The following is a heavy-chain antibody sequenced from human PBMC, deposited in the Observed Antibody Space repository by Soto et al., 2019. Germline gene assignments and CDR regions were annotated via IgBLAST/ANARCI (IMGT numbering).Heavy chain of an antibody. CDR3: ARQLALRSSSSSVDY. CDR2: IWDDGSDK. D-gene: IGHD6-6*01. J-gene: IGHJ4*02. V-gene: IGHV3-33*03. CDR1: GFTFNYYG. Sequence: HVQLVESGGGVVQPGTSLRLSCATSGFTFNYYGMHWVRQAPGKGLEWVSVIWDDGSDKYYADSVKGRFTISRENSKNTVYLEMNRLTAEDTAVYYCARQLALRSSSSSVDYWGQGTLVTVSS.